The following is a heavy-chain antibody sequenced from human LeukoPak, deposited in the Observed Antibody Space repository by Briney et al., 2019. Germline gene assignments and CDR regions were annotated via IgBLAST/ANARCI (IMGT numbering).Heavy chain of an antibody. CDR2: IYYSGST. V-gene: IGHV4-39*06. CDR1: CVSISSSIYY. J-gene: IGHJ6*03. D-gene: IGHD6-13*01. CDR3: ARDGSAAGYSSSGDSSYMDV. Sequence: PSETLSLTCTVSCVSISSSIYYWGWIRQPPGKGLEGIGSIYYSGSTYYNPSLKSRVTISVDTSQNQFPLELSSVTAADPAVYCCARDGSAAGYSSSGDSSYMDVWGKGTTVTISS.